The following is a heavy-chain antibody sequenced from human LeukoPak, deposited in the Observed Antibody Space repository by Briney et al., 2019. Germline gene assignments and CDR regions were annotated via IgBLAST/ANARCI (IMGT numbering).Heavy chain of an antibody. CDR1: GFTFSNYN. V-gene: IGHV3-23*01. D-gene: IGHD2-15*01. Sequence: GGSLRLSCAASGFTFSNYNMNWVRQAPGKGLEWVSAISSSDDGTYHAGSVRGRFTISRDSSKNTLYLQMNNLRTEDAAIYYCAKAPVTSCRGAFCYPLDSWGQGTLVTVSS. J-gene: IGHJ4*02. CDR3: AKAPVTSCRGAFCYPLDS. CDR2: ISSSDDGT.